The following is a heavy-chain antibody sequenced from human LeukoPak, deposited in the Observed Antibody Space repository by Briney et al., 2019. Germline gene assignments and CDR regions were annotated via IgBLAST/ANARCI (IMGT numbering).Heavy chain of an antibody. J-gene: IGHJ5*02. CDR3: ARHSICFDP. Sequence: SETLSLTCTVSGGSISSYYWSWIRQPPGKGLEWIGYISYSGSTNYNPSLKSRVTLSVDTSKNQFSLKLTSVTAADTAVYYCARHSICFDPWGQGTLVTVSS. CDR2: ISYSGST. CDR1: GGSISSYY. V-gene: IGHV4-59*08.